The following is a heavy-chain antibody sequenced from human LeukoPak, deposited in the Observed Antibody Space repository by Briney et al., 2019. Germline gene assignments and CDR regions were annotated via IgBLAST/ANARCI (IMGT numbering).Heavy chain of an antibody. D-gene: IGHD3-3*01. CDR2: IYWDDDK. V-gene: IGHV2-5*02. J-gene: IGHJ5*02. Sequence: ASGPTLVNPTQTLTLTCTFSGFSLSTSGVGVGWIRQPPGKALEWLALIYWDDDKRYSPSLKSRLTITKDTSKNQMVLTMTNMDPVDTATYYCAHRDYDFWSGYRPFDPWGQGTLVTVSS. CDR3: AHRDYDFWSGYRPFDP. CDR1: GFSLSTSGVG.